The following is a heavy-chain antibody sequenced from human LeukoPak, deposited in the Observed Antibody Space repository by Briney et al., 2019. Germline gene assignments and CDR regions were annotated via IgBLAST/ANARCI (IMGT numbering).Heavy chain of an antibody. CDR1: GGSFSGYY. CDR2: INHSGST. D-gene: IGHD5-12*01. CDR3: ARRGPYSGYPIRTDYYYYYYMDV. Sequence: PSETLSLTCAVYGGSFSGYYWSWIRQPPGKGLEWIGEINHSGSTNYNPSLKSRVTISVDTSKNQFSLKLSSVTAADTAVYYCARRGPYSGYPIRTDYYYYYYMDVWGKGTTVTVSS. V-gene: IGHV4-34*01. J-gene: IGHJ6*03.